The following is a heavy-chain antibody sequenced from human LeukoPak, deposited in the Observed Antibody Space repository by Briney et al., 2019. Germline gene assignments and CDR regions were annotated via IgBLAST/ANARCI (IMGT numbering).Heavy chain of an antibody. Sequence: TSETLSLTCTVSGGSISSSSYYWGWIRQPPGKGLEWIGSIYYSGSTYYNPSLKSRVTISVDTSKNQFSLKLYSVTAADTAVYYCARREGELRYFDWLTPRDWGQGTLVTVSS. V-gene: IGHV4-39*07. J-gene: IGHJ4*02. CDR1: GGSISSSSYY. CDR2: IYYSGST. D-gene: IGHD3-9*01. CDR3: ARREGELRYFDWLTPRD.